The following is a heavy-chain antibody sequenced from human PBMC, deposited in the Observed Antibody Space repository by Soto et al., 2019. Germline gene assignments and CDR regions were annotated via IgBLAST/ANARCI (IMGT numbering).Heavy chain of an antibody. Sequence: SETLSLTCTVSGGSISSYYWSWIRQPPGKGLEWFGYIYYSGSTNYNPSLKSRVTISVDTSKNQFSLKLSSVTAADTAVYYCASGYYDSSGYYWFDPWGQGTLVTVSS. D-gene: IGHD3-22*01. J-gene: IGHJ5*02. CDR2: IYYSGST. CDR3: ASGYYDSSGYYWFDP. V-gene: IGHV4-59*01. CDR1: GGSISSYY.